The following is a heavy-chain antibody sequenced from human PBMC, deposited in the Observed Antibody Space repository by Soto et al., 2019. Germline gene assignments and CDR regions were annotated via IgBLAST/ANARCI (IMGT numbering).Heavy chain of an antibody. V-gene: IGHV1-3*01. CDR1: GYTVTSYV. D-gene: IGHD3-16*02. Sequence: ASVKVSCKASGYTVTSYVMHWVRQAPGQRLEWMGWINAGNGNTKYSQEFQGRVTITRDTSASTAYMELSSLRSEDTAVYYCARGSTIKITFGGVIPLGAFDIWGQGTMVTVSS. CDR3: ARGSTIKITFGGVIPLGAFDI. CDR2: INAGNGNT. J-gene: IGHJ3*02.